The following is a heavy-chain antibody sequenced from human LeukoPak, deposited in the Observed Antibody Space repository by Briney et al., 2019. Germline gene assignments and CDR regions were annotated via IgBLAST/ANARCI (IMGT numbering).Heavy chain of an antibody. D-gene: IGHD3-10*01. CDR1: GFTFSSYA. J-gene: IGHJ4*02. CDR2: ISYDGSNK. V-gene: IGHV3-30*04. Sequence: GGSLRLSCAASGFTFSSYAMHWVRQAPGKGLEWVAVISYDGSNKYYADSVKGRFTISRDNSENTLYLQMNSLRAEDTAVYYCARDRGRYYYGSGSYSGPDYWGQGTLVTVSS. CDR3: ARDRGRYYYGSGSYSGPDY.